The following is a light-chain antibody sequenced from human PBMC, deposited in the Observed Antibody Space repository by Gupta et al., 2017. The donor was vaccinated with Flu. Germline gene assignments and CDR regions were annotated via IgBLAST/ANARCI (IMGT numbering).Light chain of an antibody. Sequence: GQTATITCGGNNLGSKSVHWYQQKPGQAPVLVVYDDDDRPSGIPERFSGSKSGNTATLTIRRVEAGDEADYYCQVWVTDDDHWVFGGGTKLTVL. V-gene: IGLV3-21*02. CDR3: QVWVTDDDHWV. J-gene: IGLJ3*02. CDR1: NLGSKS. CDR2: DDD.